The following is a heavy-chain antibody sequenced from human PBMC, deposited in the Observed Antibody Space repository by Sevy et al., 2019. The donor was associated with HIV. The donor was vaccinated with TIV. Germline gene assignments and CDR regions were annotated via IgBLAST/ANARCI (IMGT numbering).Heavy chain of an antibody. Sequence: GGSLRLSCAASGFTFSSYAMHWVRQAPGKGLEWVAVISYDGSNKYYADSVKGRFTISRDNSKNMLYLQMNSLRAEDTAVYYCARVGVVVPAAILYGMDVWGQGTTVTVSS. V-gene: IGHV3-30*04. CDR2: ISYDGSNK. CDR3: ARVGVVVPAAILYGMDV. CDR1: GFTFSSYA. D-gene: IGHD2-2*02. J-gene: IGHJ6*02.